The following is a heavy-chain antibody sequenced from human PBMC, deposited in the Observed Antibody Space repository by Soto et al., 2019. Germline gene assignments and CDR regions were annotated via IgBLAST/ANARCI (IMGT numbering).Heavy chain of an antibody. CDR3: ARDGGRHSGGIDY. J-gene: IGHJ4*02. CDR2: IIPIFGTA. V-gene: IGHV1-69*01. D-gene: IGHD1-26*01. CDR1: GGTFSSYS. Sequence: QVQLVQSGAEVKKPGSSVKVSCKASGGTFSSYSINWVRQAPGQGLEWMGEIIPIFGTANYAQKFQGRVTMTADECTSTAYMELSSLRSADTAVYYCARDGGRHSGGIDYWGQGTLVTVSS.